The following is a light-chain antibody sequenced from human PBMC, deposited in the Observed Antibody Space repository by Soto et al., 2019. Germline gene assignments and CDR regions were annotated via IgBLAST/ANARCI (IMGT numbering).Light chain of an antibody. Sequence: DIPMTQSPSSLSASVGDRATITCRASQGINNYVAWYQQKPGKPPKLLIYAASTLQSGVPSRFSGSGSATDFTLTINSLQPEDVATYSCQKYSSVPVFGPGTKVDIK. J-gene: IGKJ3*01. V-gene: IGKV1-27*01. CDR3: QKYSSVPV. CDR2: AAS. CDR1: QGINNY.